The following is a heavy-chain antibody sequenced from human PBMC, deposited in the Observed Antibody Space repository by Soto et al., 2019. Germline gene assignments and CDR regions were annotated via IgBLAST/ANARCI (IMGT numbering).Heavy chain of an antibody. D-gene: IGHD3-10*01. CDR2: IKQDGSEK. V-gene: IGHV3-7*01. Sequence: LRLSCAASGFTFSSYWMSWVRQAPGKGLEWVANIKQDGSEKYYVDSVKGRFTISRDNAKNSLYLQMNSLRAEDTAVYYCARERYYGGPVDSTDYYYGMDVWGQGTTVTVS. CDR1: GFTFSSYW. J-gene: IGHJ6*02. CDR3: ARERYYGGPVDSTDYYYGMDV.